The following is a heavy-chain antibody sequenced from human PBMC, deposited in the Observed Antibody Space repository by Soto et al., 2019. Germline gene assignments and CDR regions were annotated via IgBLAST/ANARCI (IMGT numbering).Heavy chain of an antibody. Sequence: GGSLRLSCAASGFIFSSYAMSWVRQAPGKGLEWVSAISGSGGSTYYADSVKGRFTISRDNAKNSLYLQMNSLRAEDTAVYYCARSYYDSSASYASYGMDVWGQGTTVTVSS. CDR1: GFIFSSYA. D-gene: IGHD3-22*01. V-gene: IGHV3-23*01. CDR2: ISGSGGST. CDR3: ARSYYDSSASYASYGMDV. J-gene: IGHJ6*02.